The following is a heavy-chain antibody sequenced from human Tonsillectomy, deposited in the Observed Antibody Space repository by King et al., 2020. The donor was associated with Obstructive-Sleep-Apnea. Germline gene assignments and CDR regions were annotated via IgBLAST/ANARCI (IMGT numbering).Heavy chain of an antibody. J-gene: IGHJ3*02. D-gene: IGHD2-15*01. V-gene: IGHV3-74*03. CDR1: GFTFTNYW. Sequence: VQLVESGGGLVQPGGSLRLSCAASGFTFTNYWVYWVRQAPGKGLVWVSRINCYGCRTKYADSVEGRFNISRDNAKNTLYLQMNMRRAEETAVVYCARLYWSGGSCYEGDAFDIWGQGTMVTVSS. CDR2: INCYGCRT. CDR3: ARLYWSGGSCYEGDAFDI.